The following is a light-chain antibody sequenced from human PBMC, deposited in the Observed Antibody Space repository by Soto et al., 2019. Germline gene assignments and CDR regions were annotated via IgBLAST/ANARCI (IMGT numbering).Light chain of an antibody. CDR1: QSISSW. J-gene: IGKJ1*01. CDR3: QQYNHYWT. Sequence: DIQMTQSPSTLSASVGDRVTITCRASQSISSWLAWYQQKPGKAPKVLIYDASSLESGVPSRFSGSGSGTEFSLTISSLQPDDFATYYCQQYNHYWTFGQGTRXXIK. V-gene: IGKV1-5*01. CDR2: DAS.